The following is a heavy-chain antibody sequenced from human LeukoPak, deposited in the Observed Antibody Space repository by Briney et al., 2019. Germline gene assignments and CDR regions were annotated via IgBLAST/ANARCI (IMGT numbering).Heavy chain of an antibody. V-gene: IGHV1-2*02. CDR1: GYTFTGYY. J-gene: IGHJ4*02. Sequence: ASVKVSCKASGYTFTGYYMHWVRQARGQGLEWMGCINPNSGGTDYAQKFQGRVTMTRDTSISTAYMELSRLRSDDTAVYYCARESGYSYGTPFDYWGQGTLVTVSS. CDR3: ARESGYSYGTPFDY. CDR2: INPNSGGT. D-gene: IGHD5-18*01.